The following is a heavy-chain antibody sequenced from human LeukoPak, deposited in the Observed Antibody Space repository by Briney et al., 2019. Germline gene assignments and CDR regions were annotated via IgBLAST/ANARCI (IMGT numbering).Heavy chain of an antibody. V-gene: IGHV3-23*01. J-gene: IGHJ4*02. CDR2: ISYSSGSI. D-gene: IGHD3-22*01. CDR3: AKNNADSGGCFDH. Sequence: GGSLRLSCAASGVTFSNYGMSWVRQAPGEGLEWGSAISYSSGSIYFADSVKGRFTISRDNSKNTLYLQMNSLRAEDTAVYYCAKNNADSGGCFDHWGQGTLVTVSS. CDR1: GVTFSNYG.